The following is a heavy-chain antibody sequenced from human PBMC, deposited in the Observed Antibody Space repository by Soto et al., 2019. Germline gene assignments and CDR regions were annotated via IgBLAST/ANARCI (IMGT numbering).Heavy chain of an antibody. V-gene: IGHV1-8*01. CDR1: GYTFTSYD. CDR2: MSPNSGNT. CDR3: ASIAAAQDWFDP. D-gene: IGHD6-13*01. Sequence: ASVKVSCKASGYTFTSYDINWVRQATGQGLEWMGWMSPNSGNTGYAQKFQGRVTMTRNTSISTAYMELSSLRSEDTAVYYCASIAAAQDWFDPWGQGTLVTVSS. J-gene: IGHJ5*02.